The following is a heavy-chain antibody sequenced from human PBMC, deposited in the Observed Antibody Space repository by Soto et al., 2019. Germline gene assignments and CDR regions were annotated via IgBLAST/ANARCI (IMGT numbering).Heavy chain of an antibody. CDR3: ARDYYDSSGYYYYFDY. V-gene: IGHV3-30-3*01. J-gene: IGHJ4*02. CDR2: ISYDGSNK. CDR1: GLTFSSYA. Sequence: GGSLRLSCAASGLTFSSYAMHWVRQAPGKGLEWVAVISYDGSNKYYADSVKGRFTISRDNSKNTLYLQMNSLRAEDTAVYYCARDYYDSSGYYYYFDYWGQGTLVTVSS. D-gene: IGHD3-22*01.